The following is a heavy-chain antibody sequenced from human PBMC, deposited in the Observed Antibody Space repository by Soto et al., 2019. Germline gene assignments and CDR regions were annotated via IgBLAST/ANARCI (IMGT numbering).Heavy chain of an antibody. Sequence: PSETLSLTCTVSGGSISSSSYYWGWIRQPPGKGLEWIGSIYYSGSTYYNPSLKSRVTISVDTSKNQFSLKLSSVTAADTAVYYCARRAEVVAATTRPDYYYMDVWGKGTTVTVSS. CDR2: IYYSGST. CDR1: GGSISSSSYY. V-gene: IGHV4-39*01. CDR3: ARRAEVVAATTRPDYYYMDV. D-gene: IGHD2-15*01. J-gene: IGHJ6*03.